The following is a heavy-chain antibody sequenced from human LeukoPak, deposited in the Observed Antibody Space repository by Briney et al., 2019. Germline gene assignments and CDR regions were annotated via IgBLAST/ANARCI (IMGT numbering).Heavy chain of an antibody. CDR1: GYIFTGYY. V-gene: IGHV1-2*02. CDR3: ARRDGNNFPYYFDN. J-gene: IGHJ4*02. Sequence: ASVKVSCKASGYIFTGYYMHWVRQAPGQGLEWMGWINPNSGGTNYAQKFQGRVTMTRDTSISTAYMEVSSLRSDDTAVYYCARRDGNNFPYYFDNWGQGTLVTVSS. CDR2: INPNSGGT. D-gene: IGHD5-24*01.